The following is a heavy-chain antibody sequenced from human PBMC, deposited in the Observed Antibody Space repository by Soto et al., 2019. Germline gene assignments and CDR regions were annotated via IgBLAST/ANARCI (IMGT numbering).Heavy chain of an antibody. Sequence: QVQLVQSGAEVKKPGSSVKVSCKASGGTFSSYAISWVRQAPGQGLEWMGGIIPIFGTANYAQKFQGRVTITADESTSTAYMELSSLRSEDTAVYYRARLSPTKYYYGSGSPPTSDFDCWGPGTLVTVSS. V-gene: IGHV1-69*01. CDR3: ARLSPTKYYYGSGSPPTSDFDC. J-gene: IGHJ4*02. CDR2: IIPIFGTA. D-gene: IGHD3-10*01. CDR1: GGTFSSYA.